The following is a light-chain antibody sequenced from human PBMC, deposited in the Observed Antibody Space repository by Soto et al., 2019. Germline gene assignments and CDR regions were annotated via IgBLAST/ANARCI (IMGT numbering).Light chain of an antibody. J-gene: IGLJ2*01. V-gene: IGLV2-14*01. CDR3: SSFTNSSTLVV. CDR1: SGDIGGYNY. CDR2: EVN. Sequence: QSVLTQPASVSGSPGQSVTISCTGTSGDIGGYNYVSWYQHHPGKAPKLVISEVNHRPSGISNRFSGSKSGTTASLTISGLPAEDEAHYYCSSFTNSSTLVVFGGGTKLTVL.